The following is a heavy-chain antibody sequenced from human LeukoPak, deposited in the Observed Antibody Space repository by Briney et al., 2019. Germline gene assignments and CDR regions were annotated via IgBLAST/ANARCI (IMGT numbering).Heavy chain of an antibody. CDR3: ARDGGSIVSPPYYYYYMDV. D-gene: IGHD2-15*01. J-gene: IGHJ6*03. CDR1: GYTFTSYG. Sequence: ASVKVSCKASGYTFTSYGISWVRQAPGQGLEWMGWISAYNGNTNYAQKLQGRVTMTTDTSTSTAYMELRSLRSDDTAVYYCARDGGSIVSPPYYYYYMDVWGKGTTVTVSS. CDR2: ISAYNGNT. V-gene: IGHV1-18*01.